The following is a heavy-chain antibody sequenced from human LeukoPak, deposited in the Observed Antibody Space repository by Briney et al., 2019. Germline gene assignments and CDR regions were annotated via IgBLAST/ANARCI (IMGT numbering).Heavy chain of an antibody. V-gene: IGHV4-61*02. CDR3: ARGPYSYDSSGCFDY. CDR1: GDSISSGNYY. CDR2: IYTSGST. D-gene: IGHD3-22*01. Sequence: SDTLSLTCTVSGDSISSGNYYWSWIRQPAGKGLEWIGRIYTSGSTNYNPSLKSRVTISVDTSKNQFSLRLNSVTATDTAMYYCARGPYSYDSSGCFDYWGQGALVTVSS. J-gene: IGHJ4*02.